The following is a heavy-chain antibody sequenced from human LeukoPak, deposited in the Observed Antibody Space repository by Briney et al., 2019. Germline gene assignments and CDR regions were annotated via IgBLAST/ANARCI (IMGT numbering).Heavy chain of an antibody. CDR3: ARLRRWKVPLRSRVVDSIDEKWHYGLDA. CDR1: GGSISSGGYS. V-gene: IGHV4-30-2*01. J-gene: IGHJ6*02. Sequence: PSETLSLTCAVSGGSISSGGYSWSWIRQPPGKGLEWIGYIYHSGSTYYNPSLKSRVTISLDTSKNQFSLRVTSVTAADTSVYYCARLRRWKVPLRSRVVDSIDEKWHYGLDAWGQGTTVTVSS. CDR2: IYHSGST. D-gene: IGHD5-24*01.